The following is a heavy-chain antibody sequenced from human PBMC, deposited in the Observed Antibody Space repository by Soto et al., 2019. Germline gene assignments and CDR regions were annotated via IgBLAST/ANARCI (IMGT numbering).Heavy chain of an antibody. J-gene: IGHJ5*02. CDR3: ARGRIIVAGGFDP. CDR2: MNPSTGNT. V-gene: IGHV1-8*01. D-gene: IGHD6-19*01. Sequence: QVQLVQSGAEVKKPGASVKVSCKASGYTFTSYDIIWVRQATGQGLEWMGWMNPSTGNTDSAEKFQGRLTMTRNTSISTVYRELSILSFEDTAVYYCARGRIIVAGGFDPWGQGTLVSVSS. CDR1: GYTFTSYD.